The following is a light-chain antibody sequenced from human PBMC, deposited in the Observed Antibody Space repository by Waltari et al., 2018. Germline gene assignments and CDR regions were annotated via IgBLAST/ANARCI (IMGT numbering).Light chain of an antibody. Sequence: AIQMTQSPSSLPASVGDRVTITCRASQDIRNELGWYQQRPGKAPSLLIYAASNLQGGVPSRFSGSGSGTDFTLTINSLQPEDFATYYCLQDHGYPRTFG. V-gene: IGKV1-6*01. CDR2: AAS. CDR1: QDIRNE. J-gene: IGKJ2*01. CDR3: LQDHGYPRT.